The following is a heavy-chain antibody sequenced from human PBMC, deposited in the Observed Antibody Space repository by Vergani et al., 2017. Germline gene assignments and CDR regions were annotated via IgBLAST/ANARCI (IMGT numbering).Heavy chain of an antibody. J-gene: IGHJ6*03. CDR1: GFSPNTRGVS. Sequence: QITFKESGPTLVKPTQTLTLTCTFSGFSPNTRGVSVAWIRQPPGKALDWLALIYWNDDQNYSPSLNNRFTITKDTSKNQVVLTMTNMDYVDTGTYYCVYRKTGCGTTGCFYPVYYYYYRDVLGKGTTVTVSS. CDR3: VYRKTGCGTTGCFYPVYYYYYRDV. D-gene: IGHD1-7*01. CDR2: IYWNDDQ. V-gene: IGHV2-5*04.